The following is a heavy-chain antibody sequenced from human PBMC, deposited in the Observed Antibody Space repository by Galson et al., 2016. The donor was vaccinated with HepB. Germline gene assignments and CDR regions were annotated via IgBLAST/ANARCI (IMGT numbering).Heavy chain of an antibody. V-gene: IGHV3-30*04. CDR2: TSYDGNNN. CDR3: ARAAADDYGGPFDH. J-gene: IGHJ4*02. CDR1: GFDFSGYT. Sequence: SLRLSCAASGFDFSGYTMRWVRQAPGKGLECVAATSYDGNNNYYADSVKGRFTISRDNSKNSLYLQMNSLNVDDTAVYFCARAAADDYGGPFDHWGQGTLVTVSS. D-gene: IGHD4-23*01.